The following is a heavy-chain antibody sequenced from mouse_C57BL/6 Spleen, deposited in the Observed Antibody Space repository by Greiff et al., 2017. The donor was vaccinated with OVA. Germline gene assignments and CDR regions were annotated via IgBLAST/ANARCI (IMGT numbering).Heavy chain of an antibody. CDR3: AREGIYYGNYESWFAY. D-gene: IGHD2-1*01. CDR1: GFTFSSYA. V-gene: IGHV5-4*01. CDR2: ISDGGSYT. J-gene: IGHJ3*01. Sequence: DVQLVESGGGLVKPGGSLKLSCAASGFTFSSYAMSWVRQTPEKRLEWVATISDGGSYTYYPDNVKGRFTISRDNAKNNLYLQMSHLKSEDTAMYYCAREGIYYGNYESWFAYWGQGTLVTVSA.